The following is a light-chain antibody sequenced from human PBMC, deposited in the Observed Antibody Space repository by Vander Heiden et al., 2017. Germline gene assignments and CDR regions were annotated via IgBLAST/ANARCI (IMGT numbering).Light chain of an antibody. V-gene: IGLV2-14*01. Sequence: QPALTQPASVSGSPLQSITISVTGTSSDVGGYNYVSRYQKNPGKAPKPMKYEVSNLPSVVSNRFSGSKAGNTASLTISGLQAENEADYYSSSYTSSSTVVFSGETNLT. CDR2: EVS. CDR1: SSDVGGYNY. J-gene: IGLJ2*01. CDR3: SSYTSSSTVV.